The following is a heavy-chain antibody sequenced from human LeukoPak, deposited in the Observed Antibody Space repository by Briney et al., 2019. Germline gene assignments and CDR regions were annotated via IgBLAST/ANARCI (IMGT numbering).Heavy chain of an antibody. CDR3: ARGKTKYCSSTSCLDLDV. V-gene: IGHV4-31*03. J-gene: IGHJ6*02. CDR1: GGSISSGGYY. D-gene: IGHD2-2*01. Sequence: SETLSLTCTVSGGSISSGGYYWSWIRQHSGKGLEWIGYIYYSGSTYYNPSLKSRVTISVDTSKNQFSLKLSSVTAADTAVYYCARGKTKYCSSTSCLDLDVWGQGTTVTVSS. CDR2: IYYSGST.